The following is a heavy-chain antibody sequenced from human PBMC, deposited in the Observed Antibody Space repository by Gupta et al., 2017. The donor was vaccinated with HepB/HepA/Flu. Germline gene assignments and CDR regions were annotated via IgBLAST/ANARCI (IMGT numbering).Heavy chain of an antibody. D-gene: IGHD3-22*01. CDR1: GFTFSNYW. CDR3: ARVGVGVYYYYYMDV. J-gene: IGHJ6*03. CDR2: INSDGSIT. Sequence: EVQLVESGGGLVQPGGSLRLPCAASGFTFSNYWMHWVRQAPGKGLVWVSRINSDGSITNYADSVKGRFTISRDNARDTLYLQMNSLRAEDTAVYDCARVGVGVYYYYYMDVWGKGTTVTVSS. V-gene: IGHV3-74*01.